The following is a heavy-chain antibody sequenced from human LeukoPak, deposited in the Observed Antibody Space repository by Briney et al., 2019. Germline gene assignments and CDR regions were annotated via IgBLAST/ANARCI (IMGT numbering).Heavy chain of an antibody. CDR2: ISYDGSNK. Sequence: GGSLRLSCAASGFTFSSYAMHWVRQAPGKGLEWVAVISYDGSNKYYADSVKGRFTISRDNSKNTLYLQMNSLRAEDTAVYYCARVGITMIVVVRDAFVIWGQGTMVTVSS. J-gene: IGHJ3*02. D-gene: IGHD3-22*01. CDR3: ARVGITMIVVVRDAFVI. V-gene: IGHV3-30*04. CDR1: GFTFSSYA.